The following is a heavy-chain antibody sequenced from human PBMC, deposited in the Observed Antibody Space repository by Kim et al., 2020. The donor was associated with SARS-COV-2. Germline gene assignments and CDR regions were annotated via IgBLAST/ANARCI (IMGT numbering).Heavy chain of an antibody. V-gene: IGHV3-30*07. J-gene: IGHJ1*01. Sequence: SVKGRFTISRDKDKNTLYLQMNSLRAEDTAVDDCARGDSSSGAHAECFQHWGQGTLVTVSS. CDR3: ARGDSSSGAHAECFQH. D-gene: IGHD6-13*01.